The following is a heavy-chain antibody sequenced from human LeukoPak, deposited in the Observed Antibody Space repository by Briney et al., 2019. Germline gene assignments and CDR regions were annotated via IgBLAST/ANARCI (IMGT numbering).Heavy chain of an antibody. D-gene: IGHD6-13*01. V-gene: IGHV3-9*03. J-gene: IGHJ3*02. Sequence: GGSLRLSCAASGFTFDDYAMHWVRQAPGKSLEWVSGISWNSGSIGYADSVKGRFTISRDNAKNSLYLQMNSLRAEDMALYYCAKDMRRLAAAGTSFDIWGQGTMVTVSS. CDR2: ISWNSGSI. CDR1: GFTFDDYA. CDR3: AKDMRRLAAAGTSFDI.